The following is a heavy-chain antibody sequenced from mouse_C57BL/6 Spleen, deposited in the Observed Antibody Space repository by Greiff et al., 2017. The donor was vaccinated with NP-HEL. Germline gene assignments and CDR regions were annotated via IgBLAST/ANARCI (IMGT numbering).Heavy chain of an antibody. CDR2: ISYDGSN. CDR3: ASIPYDGSSSWYFDV. Sequence: ESGPGLVKPSQSLSLTCSVTGYSITSGYYWNWIQQFPGNKLEWMGYISYDGSNNYNPSLKNRISITRDTSTNQFLLSWISVTTEDTAPYSGASIPYDGSSSWYFDVWGTGTTVTVSS. J-gene: IGHJ1*03. D-gene: IGHD1-1*01. CDR1: GYSITSGYY. V-gene: IGHV3-6*01.